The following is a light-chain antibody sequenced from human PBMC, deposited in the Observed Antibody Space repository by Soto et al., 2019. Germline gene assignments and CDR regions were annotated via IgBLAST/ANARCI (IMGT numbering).Light chain of an antibody. J-gene: IGKJ1*01. CDR1: QSVLYSSNNKNY. V-gene: IGKV4-1*01. CDR2: WAS. CDR3: HQYYTTPWT. Sequence: DIVMTQSPDSLAVSLGERATINCKSSQSVLYSSNNKNYVAWYQQKPGQPPKLLIYWASTRESGVPDRFSGGGSGTGFTLTISGLQAEDVAVYYCHQYYTTPWTFGQGTKVEIK.